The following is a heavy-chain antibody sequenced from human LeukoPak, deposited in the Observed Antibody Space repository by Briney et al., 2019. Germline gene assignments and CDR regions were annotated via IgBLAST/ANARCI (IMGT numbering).Heavy chain of an antibody. V-gene: IGHV4-59*01. J-gene: IGHJ4*02. CDR1: GDSINTYY. Sequence: PSETLSLTCTVSGDSINTYYWSWIRQPPGKGLEWIGYIYYRVTSDYNPSLKSRVTMSVDMSTSQISLKLSSVTAADTAVYYCARGRRYSGYDASGYWGQGTLVTVSS. D-gene: IGHD5-12*01. CDR3: ARGRRYSGYDASGY. CDR2: IYYRVTS.